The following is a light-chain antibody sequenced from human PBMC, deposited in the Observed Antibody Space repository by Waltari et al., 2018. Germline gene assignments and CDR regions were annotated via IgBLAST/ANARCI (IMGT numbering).Light chain of an antibody. V-gene: IGKV3-20*01. CDR2: GAS. CDR3: QHYVRLPAT. Sequence: EIVLTQSPGSLSSSPGERVTLSCRASQSVSRALAWYQQKPGQAPRLLIFGASNRATGIPYRFRGSGSETDFSRTISRLEPEDFAVYYCQHYVRLPATFGRGTKVEIK. CDR1: QSVSRA. J-gene: IGKJ1*01.